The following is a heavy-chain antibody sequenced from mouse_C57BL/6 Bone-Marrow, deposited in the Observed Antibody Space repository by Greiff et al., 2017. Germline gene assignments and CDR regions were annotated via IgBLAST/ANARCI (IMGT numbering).Heavy chain of an antibody. CDR2: IDPETGGT. J-gene: IGHJ4*01. Sequence: VQLQQSGAELVRPGASVTLSCKASGYTFTDYEMHWVKQTPVHGLEWIGAIDPETGGTAYNQKFKGKAILTADKSSSTAYMELRSLTSEDSAVYYCTRGIYSGAMDYWCQGTSVTVSS. V-gene: IGHV1-15*01. D-gene: IGHD2-1*01. CDR1: GYTFTDYE. CDR3: TRGIYSGAMDY.